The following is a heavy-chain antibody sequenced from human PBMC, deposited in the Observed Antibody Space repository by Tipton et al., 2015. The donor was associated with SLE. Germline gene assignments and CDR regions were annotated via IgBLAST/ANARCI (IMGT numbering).Heavy chain of an antibody. D-gene: IGHD6-13*01. V-gene: IGHV1-8*01. CDR3: ARGRIAAAGKNGMDV. Sequence: QLVQSGAEVKKPGASVKVSCKVSGYTLTELSMHWVRQAPGKGLEWMGWMNPNSGNTGYAQKFQGRVTMTRNTSISTAYMELSSLRSEDTAVYYCARGRIAAAGKNGMDVWGQGTTVTVSS. J-gene: IGHJ6*02. CDR2: MNPNSGNT. CDR1: GYTLTELS.